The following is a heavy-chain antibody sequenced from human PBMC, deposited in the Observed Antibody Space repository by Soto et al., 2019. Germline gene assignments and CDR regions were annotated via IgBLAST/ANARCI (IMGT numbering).Heavy chain of an antibody. V-gene: IGHV3-30*18. CDR3: AKDQRGRSGWYPYYYGMDV. CDR2: ISYDGSNK. CDR1: GFTFSSYG. J-gene: IGHJ6*02. Sequence: QVPLVESGGGVVQPGRSLRLSCAASGFTFSSYGMHWVRQAPGKGLEWVAVISYDGSNKYYADSVKGRFTISRDNSKNTLYLQMNSLRAEETAVYYCAKDQRGRSGWYPYYYGMDVWGQGTTVTVSS. D-gene: IGHD6-19*01.